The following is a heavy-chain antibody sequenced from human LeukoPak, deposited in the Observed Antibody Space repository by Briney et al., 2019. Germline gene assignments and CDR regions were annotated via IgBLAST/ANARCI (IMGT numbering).Heavy chain of an antibody. V-gene: IGHV1-2*02. CDR2: INPYSGGT. D-gene: IGHD6-6*01. CDR3: ARVRQLDDETGWFDP. Sequence: ASVTVSCKPSVYTFTGYYMHWVRQAPGQGLEWMGWINPYSGGTNYAQKFQGRVTMTRDTSISTAYMELSRLRSDDAAVYYCARVRQLDDETGWFDPWGQGTLVTVSS. J-gene: IGHJ5*02. CDR1: VYTFTGYY.